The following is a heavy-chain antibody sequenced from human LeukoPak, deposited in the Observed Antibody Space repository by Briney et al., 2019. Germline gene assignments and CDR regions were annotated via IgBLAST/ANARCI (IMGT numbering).Heavy chain of an antibody. Sequence: PGGSLRLSCAASGFTFSSYAMSWVRQAPGEGLEWVSAITGSGTGTYYADSVKGRFTISRDNSKNTLYLQMNSLRAEDTAVYYCAKDRGSGWYEFDYWGQGTLVTVSS. J-gene: IGHJ4*02. V-gene: IGHV3-23*01. CDR1: GFTFSSYA. CDR3: AKDRGSGWYEFDY. CDR2: ITGSGTGT. D-gene: IGHD6-19*01.